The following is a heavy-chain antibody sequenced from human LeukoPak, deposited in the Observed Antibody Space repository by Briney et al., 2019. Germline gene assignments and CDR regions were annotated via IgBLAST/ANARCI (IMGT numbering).Heavy chain of an antibody. Sequence: PGGSLRVSCAASGSTFSSYKMKWVRPAPGEGLERVSYISSSGSTIYYAHSLRGRFTISREKAKNSLYLYMNTVRAQGTAVYNCARDKVGRPTKFDSWGQGIRVTVS. CDR2: ISSSGSTI. V-gene: IGHV3-48*03. J-gene: IGHJ5*01. D-gene: IGHD1-26*01. CDR3: ARDKVGRPTKFDS. CDR1: GSTFSSYK.